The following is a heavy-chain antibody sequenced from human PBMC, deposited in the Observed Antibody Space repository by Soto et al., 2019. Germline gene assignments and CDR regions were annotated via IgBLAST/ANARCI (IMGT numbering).Heavy chain of an antibody. CDR1: GFTFSNYS. CDR2: ISSSSSYI. J-gene: IGHJ6*03. Sequence: GGSLRLSCAASGFTFSNYSMNWVRQAPGKGLEWVSSISSSSSYIYYADSVKGRFTISRDNAKNSLYLQMNSLRAEDTAVYYCARDCGVVVAATFYYYYYMDVWGKGTTVTVSS. CDR3: ARDCGVVVAATFYYYYYMDV. D-gene: IGHD2-15*01. V-gene: IGHV3-21*01.